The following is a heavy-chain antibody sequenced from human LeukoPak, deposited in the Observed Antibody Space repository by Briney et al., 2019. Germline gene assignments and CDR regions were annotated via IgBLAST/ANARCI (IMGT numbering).Heavy chain of an antibody. CDR1: VGTFSSYA. Sequence: ASVKVSCKASVGTFSSYAISWVRQAPGQGLEWRGGIIPIFDTANYAQKFQGRVTITTDESTSTAYMELSSLRSEDTAVYYCASRRDGYKDAYYYYMDVWGKGTTVTVSS. D-gene: IGHD5-24*01. J-gene: IGHJ6*03. CDR2: IIPIFDTA. CDR3: ASRRDGYKDAYYYYMDV. V-gene: IGHV1-69*05.